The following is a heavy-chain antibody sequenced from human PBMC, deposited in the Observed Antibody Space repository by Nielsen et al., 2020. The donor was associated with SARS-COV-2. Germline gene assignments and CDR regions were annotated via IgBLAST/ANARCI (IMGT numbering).Heavy chain of an antibody. V-gene: IGHV3-30*04. CDR1: GFPFTSYP. Sequence: GGSLRPSCAASGFPFTSYPIHWVRQAPGKGLEWVAVISDDGSKKYYADSVKGRFTISRDNSKNTLYLQMNSLRAEDTAVYYCAKDAPYAFDIWGQGTMVTVSS. CDR3: AKDAPYAFDI. J-gene: IGHJ3*02. CDR2: ISDDGSKK.